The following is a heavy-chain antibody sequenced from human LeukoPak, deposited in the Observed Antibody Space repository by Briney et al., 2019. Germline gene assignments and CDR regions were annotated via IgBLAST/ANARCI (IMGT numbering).Heavy chain of an antibody. CDR2: INHSGST. Sequence: PSETLSLTCAVYGGSFSGYYWSWIRQPPGKGLEWIGEINHSGSTNYNPSLKSRVTISVDTSKNQFSLKLSSVTAADTAVYYCARVRFYCSGGSCYSAKFPFDYWGQGTLVTVSS. CDR1: GGSFSGYY. CDR3: ARVRFYCSGGSCYSAKFPFDY. V-gene: IGHV4-34*01. D-gene: IGHD2-15*01. J-gene: IGHJ4*02.